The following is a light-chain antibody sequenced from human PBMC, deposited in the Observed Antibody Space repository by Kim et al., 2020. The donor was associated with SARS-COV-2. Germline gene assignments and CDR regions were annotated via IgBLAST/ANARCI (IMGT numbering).Light chain of an antibody. CDR2: GKS. V-gene: IGLV3-19*01. CDR1: SLRNYY. Sequence: SSELTQDPDVSVALGQTVRITCQGDSLRNYYASWYQQKPGQAPVVVIYGKSNRLSGIPDRFSGSTSGNTASLTITGAQAEDEAVYYCNSRDSSTNHLVFGGGTQLTVL. J-gene: IGLJ2*01. CDR3: NSRDSSTNHLV.